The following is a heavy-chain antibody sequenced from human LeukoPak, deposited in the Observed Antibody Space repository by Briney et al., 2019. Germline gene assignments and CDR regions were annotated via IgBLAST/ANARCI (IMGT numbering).Heavy chain of an antibody. Sequence: SETLSLTCAVYGGSFSGYYWSWIRQPPGKGLEWIGSIYYSGSTYYNPSLKSRVTISVDTSKNQFSLKLRSVTAADTAAYYCARHKKKVSGPDNWFDPWGQGTLVTVSS. CDR1: GGSFSGYY. D-gene: IGHD3-10*01. J-gene: IGHJ5*02. CDR2: IYYSGST. CDR3: ARHKKKVSGPDNWFDP. V-gene: IGHV4-34*01.